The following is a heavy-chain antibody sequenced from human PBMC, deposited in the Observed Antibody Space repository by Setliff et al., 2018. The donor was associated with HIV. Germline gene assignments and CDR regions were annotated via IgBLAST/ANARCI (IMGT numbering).Heavy chain of an antibody. J-gene: IGHJ4*02. Sequence: GGSPRLSCAASGFTFSIYTMHWVRQAPGKGLEGVANIKQDGGVKHYVDSVRGRFTISRDNAKNSVYLQMNSLRGEDTAVYYCAKDDWSGYYDYWGQGAPVTVSS. CDR3: AKDDWSGYYDY. D-gene: IGHD3-3*01. CDR1: GFTFSIYT. V-gene: IGHV3-7*01. CDR2: IKQDGGVK.